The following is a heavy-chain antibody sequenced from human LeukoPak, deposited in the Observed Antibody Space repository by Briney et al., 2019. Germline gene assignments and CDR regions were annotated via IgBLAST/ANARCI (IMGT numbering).Heavy chain of an antibody. J-gene: IGHJ4*02. D-gene: IGHD5-24*01. V-gene: IGHV3-30*18. CDR3: AKSTTTSGLLLY. CDR1: GFTFSSYG. Sequence: GGSLRLSCAASGFTFSSYGMHWVRQAPGKGLEWVAVISYDGSNKYYADSVKGRFTISRDNSKNTLYLQMNSLRAEDTAVYYCAKSTTTSGLLLYWGQGTLVTVSS. CDR2: ISYDGSNK.